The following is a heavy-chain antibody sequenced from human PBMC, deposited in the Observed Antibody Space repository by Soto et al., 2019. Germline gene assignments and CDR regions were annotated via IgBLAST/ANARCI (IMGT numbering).Heavy chain of an antibody. Sequence: PSETLSLTCTVSGGSVSSGSYYWSWIRQPPGKGLEWIGYIYYSGSTNYNPSLKSRVTISVDTSKNQFSLKLSSVTAADTAVYYCARSGDYGQDYWGQGTLVTVSS. CDR3: ARSGDYGQDY. J-gene: IGHJ4*02. CDR2: IYYSGST. D-gene: IGHD4-17*01. CDR1: GGSVSSGSYY. V-gene: IGHV4-61*01.